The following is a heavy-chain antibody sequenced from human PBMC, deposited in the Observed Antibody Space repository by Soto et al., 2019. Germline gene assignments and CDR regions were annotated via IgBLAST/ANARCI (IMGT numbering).Heavy chain of an antibody. CDR1: GGSISSSSYY. J-gene: IGHJ4*02. V-gene: IGHV4-39*01. CDR3: ARHEAPSGWYFDY. CDR2: IYYSGST. Sequence: SETLSLTCTVSGGSISSSSYYWGWVRQPPGKGLEWIGSIYYSGSTYYNPSLKSRVTISVDTSKNQFSLKLSSVTAADTAVYYCARHEAPSGWYFDYWGQGTLVTVSS. D-gene: IGHD6-19*01.